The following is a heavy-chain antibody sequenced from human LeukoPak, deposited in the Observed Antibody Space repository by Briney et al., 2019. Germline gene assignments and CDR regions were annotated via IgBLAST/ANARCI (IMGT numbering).Heavy chain of an antibody. CDR1: GGSISSGDYY. CDR2: IYYSGST. CDR3: ARENWGVRMYYDYVWGSYRYNYFDY. J-gene: IGHJ4*02. Sequence: SQTLSLTCTVSGGSISSGDYYWSWIRQPPGKGLEWIGYIYYSGSTYYNPSIKSRVTISVDTSKNQFSLKLSSVTAADTAVYYCARENWGVRMYYDYVWGSYRYNYFDYWGQGTLVTVSS. V-gene: IGHV4-30-4*08. D-gene: IGHD3-16*02.